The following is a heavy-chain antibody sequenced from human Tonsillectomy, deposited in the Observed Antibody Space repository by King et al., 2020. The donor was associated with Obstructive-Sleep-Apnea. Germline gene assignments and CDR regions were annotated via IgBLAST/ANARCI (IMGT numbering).Heavy chain of an antibody. CDR3: AKDSGNDYADYGY. CDR2: ISWNSGSI. Sequence: QLVQSGGGLVQPGRSLRLSCAASGFTFDDYAMHWVRQAPGKGLEWGSGISWNSGSIGYADSVKGRFTISRDNAKNSLYLQMNSLRAEDTALYYCAKDSGNDYADYGYWGQGTLVTVSS. D-gene: IGHD4-17*01. V-gene: IGHV3-9*01. J-gene: IGHJ4*02. CDR1: GFTFDDYA.